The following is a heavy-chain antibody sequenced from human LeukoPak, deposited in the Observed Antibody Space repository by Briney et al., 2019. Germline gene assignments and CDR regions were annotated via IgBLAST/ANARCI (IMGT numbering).Heavy chain of an antibody. CDR1: GGSFSGYY. J-gene: IGHJ4*02. V-gene: IGHV4-34*01. D-gene: IGHD3-10*01. CDR3: ASTMVRGLFYY. CDR2: INHSGST. Sequence: PPETLSLTCAVYGGSFSGYYWSWIRQPPGKGLEWIGEINHSGSTNYNPSLKSRVTISVDTSKNQFSLKLSSVTAADTAVYYCASTMVRGLFYYWGQGTLVTVSS.